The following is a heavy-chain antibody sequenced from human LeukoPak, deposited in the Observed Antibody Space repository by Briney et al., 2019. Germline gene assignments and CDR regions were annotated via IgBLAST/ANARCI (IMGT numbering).Heavy chain of an antibody. D-gene: IGHD3-22*01. CDR3: ARGHYYDSSGYPGAFDI. CDR2: ISWNSGSI. CDR1: GFTFDDYA. V-gene: IGHV3-9*01. Sequence: GRTLRLSCAASGFTFDDYAMHWVRQAPGKGLEWGSGISWNSGSIGYADSVKGRFTISRDNAKTSLYLEMNSLRTEDTASYYCARGHYYDSSGYPGAFDIWGQGTMVTVSS. J-gene: IGHJ3*02.